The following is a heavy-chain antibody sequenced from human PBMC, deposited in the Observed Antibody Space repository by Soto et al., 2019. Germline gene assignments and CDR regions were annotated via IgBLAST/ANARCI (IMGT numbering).Heavy chain of an antibody. J-gene: IGHJ4*02. CDR1: GGSISSYY. V-gene: IGHV4-59*01. CDR3: ARAGGTPYDFWSGYYLAYFDY. CDR2: IYYSGST. Sequence: SETLSLTCTVSGGSISSYYWSWIRQPPGKGLEWIGYIYYSGSTNYNPSLKSRVTISVDTSKNQFSQKLSSVTAADTAVYYCARAGGTPYDFWSGYYLAYFDYWGQGTLVTVSS. D-gene: IGHD3-3*01.